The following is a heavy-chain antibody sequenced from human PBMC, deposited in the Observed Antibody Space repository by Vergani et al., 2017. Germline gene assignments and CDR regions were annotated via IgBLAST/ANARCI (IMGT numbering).Heavy chain of an antibody. CDR3: ARERAGIAVAGTKYWYFDL. CDR2: IYYSGST. J-gene: IGHJ2*01. CDR1: GGYISSYY. D-gene: IGHD6-19*01. V-gene: IGHV4-59*01. Sequence: QVQLQESGPGLVKPSETLSLTCTVSGGYISSYYWSWIRQPPGKGLEWIGYIYYSGSTKYNTSLKSRVTISVDTSKNHFSLKLSSVTAADTAVYYCARERAGIAVAGTKYWYFDLWGRGTLVTVSS.